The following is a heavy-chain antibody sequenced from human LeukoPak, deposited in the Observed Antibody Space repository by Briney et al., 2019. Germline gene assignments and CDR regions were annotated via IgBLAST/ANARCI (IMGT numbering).Heavy chain of an antibody. J-gene: IGHJ4*02. Sequence: PSQTLSLTCTVAGGSVSSGFYYWSWIRQPAGKGLEWIGRIYTSGTPNYNPSLKSRVTISVDTSKNQSSLKLNSVTAADTAVYYCAADFSHWGQGTLVTVSS. CDR2: IYTSGTP. CDR3: AADFSH. CDR1: GGSVSSGFYY. V-gene: IGHV4-61*02.